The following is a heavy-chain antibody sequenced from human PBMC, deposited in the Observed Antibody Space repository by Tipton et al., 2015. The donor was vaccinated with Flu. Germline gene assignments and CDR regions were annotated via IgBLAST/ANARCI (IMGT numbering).Heavy chain of an antibody. CDR2: IYYSGST. J-gene: IGHJ4*02. D-gene: IGHD3-10*01. V-gene: IGHV4-39*07. Sequence: TLSLTCAVSGGSVIRGSYYWGWIRQPLGKGLEWIGSIYYSGSTYYNPSLKSRVSISVDTSKNQFSLKLTSMTAADTAVYYCARGTPLWFGDLDYWGQGTLVTVSS. CDR1: GGSVIRGSYY. CDR3: ARGTPLWFGDLDY.